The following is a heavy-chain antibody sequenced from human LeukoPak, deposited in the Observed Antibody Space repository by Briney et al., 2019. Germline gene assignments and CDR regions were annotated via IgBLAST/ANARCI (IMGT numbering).Heavy chain of an antibody. D-gene: IGHD1-26*01. CDR3: AAGGGSYYDFDY. CDR2: ISPSGGST. CDR1: GYTFTSYY. Sequence: ASVKVSCKASGYTFTSYYMHWVRQAPGQGLEWMGIISPSGGSTSYAQKFQGRVTMTRDTSTSTVYMELSSLRSEDTAVYYCAAGGGSYYDFDYWGQGTLVTVSS. J-gene: IGHJ4*02. V-gene: IGHV1-46*01.